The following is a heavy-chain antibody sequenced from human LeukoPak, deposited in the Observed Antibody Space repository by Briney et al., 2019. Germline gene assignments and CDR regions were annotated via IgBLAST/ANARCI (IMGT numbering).Heavy chain of an antibody. J-gene: IGHJ4*02. CDR2: INWNGGST. D-gene: IGHD5-12*01. CDR3: ARLGPVATIYVPYFDY. CDR1: GFTFDDYG. V-gene: IGHV3-20*04. Sequence: GGSLRLSCAASGFTFDDYGMSWVRQAPGKGLEWVSGINWNGGSTGYADSVKGRFTISRDNAKNSLYLQMNSLRAEDTALYYCARLGPVATIYVPYFDYWGQGTLVTVSS.